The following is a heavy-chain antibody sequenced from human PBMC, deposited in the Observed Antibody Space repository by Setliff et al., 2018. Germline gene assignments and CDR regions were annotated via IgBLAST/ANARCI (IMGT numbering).Heavy chain of an antibody. CDR1: GYIFSSYG. CDR3: ARGPPEFVVAPAEGKFDY. CDR2: ISA. D-gene: IGHD2-15*01. J-gene: IGHJ4*02. Sequence: ASVKVSCKASGYIFSSYGINWVRQAPGQGLEWMGWISAYARKFQGRVIMTTDTSTNAAYMELRSLRSDDTAIYYCARGPPEFVVAPAEGKFDYWGQGTLVTVSS. V-gene: IGHV1-18*01.